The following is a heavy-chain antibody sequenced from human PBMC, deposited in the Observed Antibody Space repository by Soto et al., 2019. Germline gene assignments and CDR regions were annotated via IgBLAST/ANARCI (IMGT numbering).Heavy chain of an antibody. CDR2: ISSSRSTI. CDR1: GFTFSSYS. J-gene: IGHJ5*01. V-gene: IGHV3-48*01. D-gene: IGHD6-13*01. CDR3: ARHPERIAQLGGSDP. Sequence: EVQLVESGGGLVQPGGSLRLSCAASGFTFSSYSMNWVRQAPGKGLEWVSYISSSRSTIYYAASVKGRFTISRDNAKNSLYLQMKTQRAEDAAVYHWARHPERIAQLGGSDPGAQEPLVTVS.